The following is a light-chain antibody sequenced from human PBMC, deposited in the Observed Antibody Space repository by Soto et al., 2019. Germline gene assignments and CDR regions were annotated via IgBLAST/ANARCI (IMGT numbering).Light chain of an antibody. CDR2: EVT. Sequence: QSALTQPASVSGSPGQSITISCTGTSSDLSGYTYVSWYQQHPGKAPKLMIYEVTNRPSGVSDRFSGSQSGNTASLTISGLQADDEADYYCSSYISSSIPSVFGTGTKVTVL. V-gene: IGLV2-14*01. CDR1: SSDLSGYTY. J-gene: IGLJ1*01. CDR3: SSYISSSIPSV.